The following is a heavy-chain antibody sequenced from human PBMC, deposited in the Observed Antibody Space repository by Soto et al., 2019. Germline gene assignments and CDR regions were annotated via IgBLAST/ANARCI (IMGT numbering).Heavy chain of an antibody. Sequence: EVQLLESGGGLVQPGGSLRLSCAASGFSFTTYTMSWARQAPGKGLEWVSAISDSGGDTYYADSVKGRFTISRDNSKNTLYLQMNSVRAEDTAVYYCAKGGHLDYWGQGILVTVSS. V-gene: IGHV3-23*01. CDR1: GFSFTTYT. CDR2: ISDSGGDT. J-gene: IGHJ4*02. CDR3: AKGGHLDY.